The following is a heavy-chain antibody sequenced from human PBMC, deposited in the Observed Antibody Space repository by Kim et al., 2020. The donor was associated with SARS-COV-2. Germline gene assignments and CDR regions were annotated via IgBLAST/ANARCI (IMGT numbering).Heavy chain of an antibody. CDR3: AKDYPFQYQLLWDGGAFDI. D-gene: IGHD2-2*01. J-gene: IGHJ3*02. V-gene: IGHV3-23*01. Sequence: ARLTSSRDNAKNTLYLQMNSLRAEDTAVYYCAKDYPFQYQLLWDGGAFDIWGQGTMVTVSS.